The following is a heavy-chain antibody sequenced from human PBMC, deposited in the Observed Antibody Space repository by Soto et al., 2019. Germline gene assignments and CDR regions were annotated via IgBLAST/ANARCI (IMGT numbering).Heavy chain of an antibody. D-gene: IGHD1-1*01. CDR3: ARVRQGRSANNCYFDP. J-gene: IGHJ5*01. CDR1: GGSVRAPDW. V-gene: IGHV4-4*02. Sequence: GTPSETLSLTCTLSGGSVRAPDWWNWVRQSPDKGLEWIAEVHISGHSNYNPSLRSRVSVSIDSSKNQSYLNLTSVTAAHTAIYYCARVRQGRSANNCYFDPWGQGTQVTVSS. CDR2: VHISGHS.